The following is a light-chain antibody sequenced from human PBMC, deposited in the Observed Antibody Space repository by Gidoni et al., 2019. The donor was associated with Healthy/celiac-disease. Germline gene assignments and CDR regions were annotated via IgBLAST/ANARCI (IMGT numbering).Light chain of an antibody. CDR2: AAS. CDR3: QQSYSTLMYT. V-gene: IGKV1-39*01. CDR1: QSISSY. Sequence: DITMTQSTSSLSASVGDRVTITCRASQSISSYLNWYQQKPGKAPKLLIYAASSLQSGVPTRFSVSGSGTDFTLTICSLQPEDFATYYCQQSYSTLMYTFGQGTKLEIK. J-gene: IGKJ2*01.